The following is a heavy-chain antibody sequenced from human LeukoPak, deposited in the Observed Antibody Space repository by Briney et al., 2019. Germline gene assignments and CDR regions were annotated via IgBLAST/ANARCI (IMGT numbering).Heavy chain of an antibody. CDR3: AKDMRGGYDFWSGYYTGRMPPSYMDV. Sequence: GGSLRLSCAASGFTFDDYAMHWVRQAPGKGLEWVSGISWNSGSIGYADSVKGRFTISRDNAKNSLYLQMNSLRAEDTALYYCAKDMRGGYDFWSGYYTGRMPPSYMDVWGKGTTVTVSS. CDR2: ISWNSGSI. J-gene: IGHJ6*03. CDR1: GFTFDDYA. D-gene: IGHD3-3*01. V-gene: IGHV3-9*01.